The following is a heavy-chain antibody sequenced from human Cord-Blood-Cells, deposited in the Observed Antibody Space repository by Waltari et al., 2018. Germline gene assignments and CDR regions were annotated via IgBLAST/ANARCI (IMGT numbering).Heavy chain of an antibody. J-gene: IGHJ5*02. CDR3: ARGPRYDSSSWYNWFDP. V-gene: IGHV1-8*01. D-gene: IGHD6-13*01. Sequence: QVQLVQSGAEVKKPGASVKVSCKASGYTFTSSDINWVRQATGQGLEWMGWMNPNSGNTGYAQKFQGRVTMTRNTSMSTAYMELSSLRSEDTAVYYCARGPRYDSSSWYNWFDPWGQGTLVTVSS. CDR2: MNPNSGNT. CDR1: GYTFTSSD.